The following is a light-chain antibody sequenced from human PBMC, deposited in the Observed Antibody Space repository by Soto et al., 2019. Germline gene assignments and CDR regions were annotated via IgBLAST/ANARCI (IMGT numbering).Light chain of an antibody. Sequence: QSVLTQPPSVSGAPGQRVTISCTGNSSNLGAGYDVHWNQPLPVAAPKLVIFGNRNRPSGVPERFSGSKSGTLASLAITGVLAVVVADSYCQAIGCSGTAAVFAAGTKLAVL. J-gene: IGLJ3*02. CDR2: GNR. CDR3: QAIGCSGTAAV. CDR1: SSNLGAGYD. V-gene: IGLV1-40*01.